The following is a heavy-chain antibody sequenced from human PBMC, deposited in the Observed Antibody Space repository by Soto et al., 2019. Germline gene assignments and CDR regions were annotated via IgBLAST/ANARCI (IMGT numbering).Heavy chain of an antibody. V-gene: IGHV6-1*01. D-gene: IGHD5-12*01. CDR2: TYYRSKWYN. Sequence: SQTLSLTCAISGDSVSGNSAAWNWIRQSPSRGLEWLGRTYYRSKWYNDYAVSVKSRITINPDTSKNQFSLQLNSVTPEDTAVYYVARDFRGAYGCARVSWLRVQTIDYWGQGTLVTVSS. CDR1: GDSVSGNSAA. CDR3: ARDFRGAYGCARVSWLRVQTIDY. J-gene: IGHJ4*02.